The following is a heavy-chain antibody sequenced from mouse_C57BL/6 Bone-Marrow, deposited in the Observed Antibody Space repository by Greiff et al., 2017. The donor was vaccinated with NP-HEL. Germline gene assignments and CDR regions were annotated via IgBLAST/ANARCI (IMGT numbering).Heavy chain of an antibody. V-gene: IGHV1-55*01. D-gene: IGHD2-4*01. Sequence: QVQLQQPGAELVKPGASVKMSCKASGYTFTSYWITWVKQRPGQGLEWIGDIYPGSGSTNYNEKFKSKATLTVDTSSSTAYMQLSSLTSEDSAVYYCARCDYVSPWCAYWGQGTLVTVSA. CDR3: ARCDYVSPWCAY. J-gene: IGHJ3*01. CDR1: GYTFTSYW. CDR2: IYPGSGST.